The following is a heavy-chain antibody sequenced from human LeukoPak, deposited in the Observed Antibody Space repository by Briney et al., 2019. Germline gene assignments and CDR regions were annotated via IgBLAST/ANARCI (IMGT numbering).Heavy chain of an antibody. D-gene: IGHD2-21*01. J-gene: IGHJ4*02. CDR1: GGSISSSSYY. CDR2: INHSGST. V-gene: IGHV4-39*07. Sequence: PSETLSLTCTVSGGSISSSSYYWTWIRQSPGKGLEWIGEINHSGSTNYNPSLKSRVTISVDTSKNQFSLKLSSVSAADTDVYYCVRGLSWHTLFDYWGQGTLVTVSS. CDR3: VRGLSWHTLFDY.